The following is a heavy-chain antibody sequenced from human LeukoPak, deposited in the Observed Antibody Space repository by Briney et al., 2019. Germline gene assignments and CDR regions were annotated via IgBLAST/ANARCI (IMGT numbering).Heavy chain of an antibody. J-gene: IGHJ4*02. CDR1: GFTYSSYR. Sequence: PGGPLRLSCAASGFTYSSYRMIGVPQAPGKALEGVSCISSSSSYIYYADSVKGRFTITRDNAKNSLYPQMNSLRAEDTAVYYCARKSREVNQFDYWGQGTLVTVSS. CDR3: ARKSREVNQFDY. CDR2: ISSSSSYI. V-gene: IGHV3-21*01. D-gene: IGHD1-14*01.